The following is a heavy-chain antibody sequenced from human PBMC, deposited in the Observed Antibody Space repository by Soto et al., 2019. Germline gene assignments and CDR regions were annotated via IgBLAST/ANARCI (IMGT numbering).Heavy chain of an antibody. J-gene: IGHJ3*01. CDR1: GFFISSGNY. Sequence: SETLSLTCAVSGFFISSGNYWGWIRKPPGKGLEWIGGIFHGGNTYYNPSRKSRVTISVDMSKNQVSLKLNSVTAAETAVYYCARARWYDAFDVWGQGTVVTVSS. V-gene: IGHV4-38-2*01. CDR3: ARARWYDAFDV. CDR2: IFHGGNT. D-gene: IGHD2-15*01.